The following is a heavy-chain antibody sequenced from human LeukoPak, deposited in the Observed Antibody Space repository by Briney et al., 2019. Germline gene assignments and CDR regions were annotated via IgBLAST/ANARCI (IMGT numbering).Heavy chain of an antibody. CDR1: GFTFSSYA. CDR2: ISYDGSNK. J-gene: IGHJ4*02. D-gene: IGHD3-22*01. CDR3: AREYYYDSSGYLDY. V-gene: IGHV3-30*04. Sequence: GGSLRLSCAASGFTFSSYAMHWVRQAPGKGLEWVAVISYDGSNKYYADSVKGRFTISRDNSKNTLYLQMNSLRAEDTAVYYCAREYYYDSSGYLDYWGQGTLVTVSS.